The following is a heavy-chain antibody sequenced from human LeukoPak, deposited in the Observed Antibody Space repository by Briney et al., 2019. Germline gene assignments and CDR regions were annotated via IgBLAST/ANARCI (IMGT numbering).Heavy chain of an antibody. CDR2: IYPGDSDT. CDR1: GYSFTSYW. CDR3: ARWSPGPVPADGMDV. V-gene: IGHV5-51*01. J-gene: IGHJ6*02. Sequence: GESLKISCKGSGYSFTSYWIGWVRQMPGKGLEWMGIIYPGDSDTRYSPSFQGQVTISADKSISTAYLQWSSLKASDTAMYYCARWSPGPVPADGMDVWGQGTTVTVSS. D-gene: IGHD2-2*01.